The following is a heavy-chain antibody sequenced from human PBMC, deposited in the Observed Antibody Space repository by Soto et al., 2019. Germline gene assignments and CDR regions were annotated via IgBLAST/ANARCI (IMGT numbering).Heavy chain of an antibody. CDR1: GDSISNNYW. D-gene: IGHD3-3*01. Sequence: QVQLQESGPGLVKPSGTLSLTCDVSGDSISNNYWWTWVRQFPGEGLQWIGEIFHSGSTNYNPPLKNRVNTSVDKSNNRFSLMLSSVTAADTAVYYCARGDFWSGSDDWGQGIQVTVSS. J-gene: IGHJ4*02. CDR3: ARGDFWSGSDD. CDR2: IFHSGST. V-gene: IGHV4-4*02.